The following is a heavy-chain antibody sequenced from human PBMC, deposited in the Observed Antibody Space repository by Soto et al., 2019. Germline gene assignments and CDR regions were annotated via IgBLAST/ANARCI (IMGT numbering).Heavy chain of an antibody. D-gene: IGHD6-19*01. CDR3: ARGLLGIAVADNWFDP. J-gene: IGHJ5*02. CDR1: GGSISSYY. V-gene: IGHV4-59*01. Sequence: SETLSLTCTVSGGSISSYYWSWIRQPPGKGLEWIGYIYYSGSTNYNPSLKSRVTISVDTSKNQFSLKLSSVTAADTAVYYCARGLLGIAVADNWFDPWGQGTLVTVSS. CDR2: IYYSGST.